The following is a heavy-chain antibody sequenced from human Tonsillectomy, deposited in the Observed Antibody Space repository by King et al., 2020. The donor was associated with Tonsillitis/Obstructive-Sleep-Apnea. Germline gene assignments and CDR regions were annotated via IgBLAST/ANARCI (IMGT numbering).Heavy chain of an antibody. CDR2: IGTAGDT. J-gene: IGHJ3*02. V-gene: IGHV3-13*04. CDR3: ARVGADSSGWDPGAFDI. Sequence: QLVQSGGGLVQPGGSLRLSCAASGFTFSSYDMHWVRQATGKGLEWVSAIGTAGDTYYPGSVKGRFTISRENAKNSLYLQMTSLRAGDTAVYYCARVGADSSGWDPGAFDIWGQGTMVTVSS. CDR1: GFTFSSYD. D-gene: IGHD6-19*01.